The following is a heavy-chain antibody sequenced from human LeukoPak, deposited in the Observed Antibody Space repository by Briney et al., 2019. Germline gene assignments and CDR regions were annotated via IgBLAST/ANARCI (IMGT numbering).Heavy chain of an antibody. Sequence: ASVKVSCKASGYTFTGYYMHWVRQAPGQGLEWMGWINPNSGGTNYAQKFQGRVTMTRDTSISTAYMELSRLRSDDTAVSDCARAFQNWNYYLDGAFDIWGQGTMVTVSS. CDR2: INPNSGGT. J-gene: IGHJ3*02. D-gene: IGHD1-7*01. CDR1: GYTFTGYY. CDR3: ARAFQNWNYYLDGAFDI. V-gene: IGHV1-2*02.